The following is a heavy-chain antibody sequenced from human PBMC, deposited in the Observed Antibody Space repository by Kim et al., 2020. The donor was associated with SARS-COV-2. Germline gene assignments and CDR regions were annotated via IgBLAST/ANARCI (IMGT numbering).Heavy chain of an antibody. CDR2: ISYDGSNK. V-gene: IGHV3-30*04. J-gene: IGHJ4*02. Sequence: GGSLRLSCAASGFTFSSYAMHWSRQAPGKGLEWVAVISYDGSNKYYEDYVKGRYTISRDNPKNAVYLQMNSLRVEDTAVYYCARDQRESGRGARGGARDHWGQGTLVTVSS. D-gene: IGHD3-10*01. CDR1: GFTFSSYA. CDR3: ARDQRESGRGARGGARDH.